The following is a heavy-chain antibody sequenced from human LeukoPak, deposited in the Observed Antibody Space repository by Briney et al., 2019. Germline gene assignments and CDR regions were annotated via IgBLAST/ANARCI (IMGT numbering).Heavy chain of an antibody. CDR3: ARGPFPYSSSSYYYYMDV. V-gene: IGHV1-69*13. CDR2: IIPIFGTA. CDR1: GGTFSSYA. J-gene: IGHJ6*03. Sequence: SVKVSCKASGGTFSSYAISWVRQAPGQGLEWMGGIIPIFGTANYAQKFQGRVTITADESTSTAYMELSSLRSEDTAVYYCARGPFPYSSSSYYYYMDVWGKGTTVTVSS. D-gene: IGHD6-13*01.